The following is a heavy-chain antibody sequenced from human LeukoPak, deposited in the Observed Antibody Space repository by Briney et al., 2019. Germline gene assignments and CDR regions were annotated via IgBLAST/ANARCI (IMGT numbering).Heavy chain of an antibody. D-gene: IGHD7-27*01. CDR1: GFTFSSNG. Sequence: GGSLRLSCAASGFTFSSNGMHWVRQAPGKGLEWVAVIWYDGSKKYYADSAKGRFTISRDNSKNTLYLQMNNLRAEDTAVYYCARLLGSYFDYWGQGTLVTVSS. CDR2: IWYDGSKK. V-gene: IGHV3-33*01. CDR3: ARLLGSYFDY. J-gene: IGHJ4*02.